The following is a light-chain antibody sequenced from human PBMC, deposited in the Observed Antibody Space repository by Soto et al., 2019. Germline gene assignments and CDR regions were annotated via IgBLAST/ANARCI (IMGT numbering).Light chain of an antibody. CDR2: EVS. CDR3: TSYTAYSTYV. J-gene: IGLJ1*01. Sequence: QSVLTQPASVSGSPGQSITIPCSGTSSDVGGYNHVSWYQQHPGKAPKLVIYEVSNRPSGVSNRFSGSKSGNTASLTISGLQAEDDGDYYCTSYTAYSTYVFGPGTKVTVL. CDR1: SSDVGGYNH. V-gene: IGLV2-14*01.